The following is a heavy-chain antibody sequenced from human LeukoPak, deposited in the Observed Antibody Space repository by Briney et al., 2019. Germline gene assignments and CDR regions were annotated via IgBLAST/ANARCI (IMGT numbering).Heavy chain of an antibody. D-gene: IGHD6-19*01. CDR3: AREPVAVAGRRGYFDY. V-gene: IGHV3-30-3*01. J-gene: IGHJ4*02. CDR2: ISYDGSNK. CDR1: GFTFSSFD. Sequence: GGSLRLSCAASGFTFSSFDMTWVRQAPGKGLEWVAVISYDGSNKYYADSVKGRFTISRDNSKNTLYLQMNSLRAEDTAVYYCAREPVAVAGRRGYFDYWGQGTLVTVSS.